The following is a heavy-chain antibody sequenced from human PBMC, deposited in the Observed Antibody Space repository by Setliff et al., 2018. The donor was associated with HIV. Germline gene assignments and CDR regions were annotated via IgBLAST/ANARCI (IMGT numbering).Heavy chain of an antibody. Sequence: ETLSLTCAVSGYSINSAYYWGWIRQSPGKGLEWIGGFHHSGSSHYNPSLKSRVTISGQTSKNQFSLKLSSVTAADTAVYYCARQGAGYYYDSSDYYTGNGFDIWGQGTMVTVSS. D-gene: IGHD3-22*01. V-gene: IGHV4-38-2*01. CDR2: FHHSGSS. CDR3: ARQGAGYYYDSSDYYTGNGFDI. CDR1: GYSINSAYY. J-gene: IGHJ3*02.